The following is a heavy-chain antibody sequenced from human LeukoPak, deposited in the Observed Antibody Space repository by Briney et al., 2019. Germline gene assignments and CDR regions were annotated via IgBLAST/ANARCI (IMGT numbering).Heavy chain of an antibody. D-gene: IGHD3-9*01. Sequence: PSVTLSLTCAVYGGSFSGYYWSWIRQPPGKGLEWIGEINHSGSTNYNPSLKSRVTISVDTSENQFSLKLSSVTAADTAVYYCAGYYDILTGYYKGFDYWGQGTLVTVSS. V-gene: IGHV4-34*01. CDR3: AGYYDILTGYYKGFDY. CDR1: GGSFSGYY. J-gene: IGHJ4*02. CDR2: INHSGST.